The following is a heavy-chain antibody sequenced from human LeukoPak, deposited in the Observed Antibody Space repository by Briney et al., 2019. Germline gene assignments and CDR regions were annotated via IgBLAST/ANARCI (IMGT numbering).Heavy chain of an antibody. D-gene: IGHD3-10*01. V-gene: IGHV1-2*04. CDR2: INPNSGGT. Sequence: ASVKVSCKASGYTFTGYYMHWVRQAPGQGLEWMGWINPNSGGTNYAQKFQGWVTMTRDTSISTAYMELSRLRSDDTAVYYCARDSHLEFAYFQGADYWGQGTLVTVSS. J-gene: IGHJ4*02. CDR3: ARDSHLEFAYFQGADY. CDR1: GYTFTGYY.